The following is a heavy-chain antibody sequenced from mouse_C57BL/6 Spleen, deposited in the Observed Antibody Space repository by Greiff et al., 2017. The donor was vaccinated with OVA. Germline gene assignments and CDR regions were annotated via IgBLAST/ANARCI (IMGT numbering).Heavy chain of an antibody. D-gene: IGHD2-3*01. CDR3: DTGDDGYYEGFAY. V-gene: IGHV1-81*01. CDR2: IYPRSGNT. CDR1: GYTFTSYG. Sequence: QVQLQQSGAELARPGASVKLSCKASGYTFTSYGISWVKQRTGQGLEWIGEIYPRSGNTYYNEKFKGKATLTADKSSSTAYMELRSLTSENSAVYFCDTGDDGYYEGFAYWGQGTLVTVSA. J-gene: IGHJ3*01.